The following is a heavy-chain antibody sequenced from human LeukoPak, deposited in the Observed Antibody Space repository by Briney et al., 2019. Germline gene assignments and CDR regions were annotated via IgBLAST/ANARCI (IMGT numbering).Heavy chain of an antibody. Sequence: GRSLRLSCAASGFTFSSYAMHWVRQAPGKGLEWVAVISYDGSNKYYADPVKGRFTISRDNSKNTLYLQMNSLRAEDTAVYYCARDPYSSSWYPDHWGQGTLVTVSS. CDR2: ISYDGSNK. CDR1: GFTFSSYA. V-gene: IGHV3-30*04. J-gene: IGHJ4*02. CDR3: ARDPYSSSWYPDH. D-gene: IGHD6-13*01.